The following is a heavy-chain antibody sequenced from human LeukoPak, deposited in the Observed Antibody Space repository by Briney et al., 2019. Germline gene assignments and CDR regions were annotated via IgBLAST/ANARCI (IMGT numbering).Heavy chain of an antibody. Sequence: GGSLRLSCAASGFTFSRYWMSWVRQATGKGLEWVASRKQVGSEKYYVDSVKGRFTISRDNAKNSLYLQMNSLRAEDTAVYYCARDLGVLWFGESNPFDYWGQGTLVTVSS. CDR2: RKQVGSEK. CDR3: ARDLGVLWFGESNPFDY. CDR1: GFTFSRYW. J-gene: IGHJ4*02. V-gene: IGHV3-7*01. D-gene: IGHD3-10*01.